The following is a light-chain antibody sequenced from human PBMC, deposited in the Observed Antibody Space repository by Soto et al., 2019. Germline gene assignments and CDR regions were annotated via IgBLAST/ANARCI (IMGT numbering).Light chain of an antibody. V-gene: IGKV3-20*01. Sequence: EIVLTQSPGTLSLSPGERATLSCSASQSVSSSYLAWYQQKPGQAPRLLIYGASSRATGIPDRFSGSGSGTEFTLTISRLEPEDFAVYYCQQYCSSPYTFGQGTKLEIK. J-gene: IGKJ2*01. CDR2: GAS. CDR1: QSVSSSY. CDR3: QQYCSSPYT.